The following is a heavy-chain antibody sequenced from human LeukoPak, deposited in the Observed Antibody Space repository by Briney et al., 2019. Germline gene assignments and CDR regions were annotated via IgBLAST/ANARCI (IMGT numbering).Heavy chain of an antibody. V-gene: IGHV4-59*01. CDR2: IYYSGST. CDR3: AREQAGYYPHYYYHGMDV. Sequence: SETLSLTCTVSGGSISSYYWSWIRQPPGKGLEWIGYIYYSGSTNYNPSLKSRVTISVDTSKNQFSLKLSSVTAADTAVYYCAREQAGYYPHYYYHGMDVWGQGTTVTVSS. D-gene: IGHD3-9*01. CDR1: GGSISSYY. J-gene: IGHJ6*02.